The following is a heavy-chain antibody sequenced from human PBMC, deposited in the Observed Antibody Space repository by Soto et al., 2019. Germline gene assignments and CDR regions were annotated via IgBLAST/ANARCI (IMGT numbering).Heavy chain of an antibody. CDR2: ISSSGRTI. CDR1: GFTFSSYE. J-gene: IGHJ4*02. V-gene: IGHV3-48*03. Sequence: EVQLVESGGGLVQPGGSLRLSCAASGFTFSSYEMNWVRQAPGKGLEWVSYISSSGRTIYYADSVKGRFTIARDNAKNTLYPQMSSLRAEDTAVYYCARSGYNWNDGARGYFDYWGQGTLVTVSS. CDR3: ARSGYNWNDGARGYFDY. D-gene: IGHD1-20*01.